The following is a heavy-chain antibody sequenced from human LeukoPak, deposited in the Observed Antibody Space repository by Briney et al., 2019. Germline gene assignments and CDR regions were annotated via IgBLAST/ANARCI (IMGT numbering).Heavy chain of an antibody. V-gene: IGHV3-48*03. CDR2: ISNSGSTI. CDR3: ARDVVGRRRGAFDI. D-gene: IGHD2-21*01. J-gene: IGHJ3*02. CDR1: GFTFSSYE. Sequence: PGGSLRLSCAASGFTFSSYEMNWVRQAPGKGLEWISYISNSGSTIYYADSVTGRFTISRDNAKNSLYLQMNSLRGEDTAVYYCARDVVGRRRGAFDIWGQGTMLTVSS.